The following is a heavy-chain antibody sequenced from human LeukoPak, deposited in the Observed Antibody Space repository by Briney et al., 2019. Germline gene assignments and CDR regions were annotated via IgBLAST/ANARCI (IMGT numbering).Heavy chain of an antibody. CDR1: GFTFSSYS. V-gene: IGHV3-21*04. CDR3: SRASGDLSGHYYFDD. CDR2: ISSSSTYI. J-gene: IGHJ4*02. Sequence: PGGSLRLSCVASGFTFSSYSMNWVRQAPGKGLEWVSSISSSSTYIYYTDSMKGRFTISRDNAKNSLYLQMNSLKTEDTAVYYCSRASGDLSGHYYFDDWGQGALVTVSS. D-gene: IGHD5-12*01.